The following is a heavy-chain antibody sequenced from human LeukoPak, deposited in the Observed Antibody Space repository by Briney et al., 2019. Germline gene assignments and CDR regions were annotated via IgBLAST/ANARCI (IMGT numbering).Heavy chain of an antibody. J-gene: IGHJ4*02. V-gene: IGHV3-7*01. CDR2: IKQDGSEK. CDR3: AKYSGRYDFDY. Sequence: GGSLRLSCVASGFTFSSYWMSWVRQAPGKGLEWVANIKQDGSEKYYVDSVKGRLTISRDNTKSSLYLQMNSLRAEDTAVYYCAKYSGRYDFDYWGQGTLVTVSS. D-gene: IGHD1-26*01. CDR1: GFTFSSYW.